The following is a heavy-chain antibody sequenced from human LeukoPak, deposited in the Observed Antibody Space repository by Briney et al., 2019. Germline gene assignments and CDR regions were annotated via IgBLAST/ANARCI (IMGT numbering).Heavy chain of an antibody. CDR1: GFTFGDYA. CDR2: IRSKAYGGTT. V-gene: IGHV3-49*04. CDR3: TKYASSGWYFDY. Sequence: GGSLRLSCTASGFTFGDYAMSWVRQAPGKGLEWVGFIRSKAYGGTTDYAASVKGRFTISRDDSKSIAYLQVNSLKTDDTAVYYCTKYASSGWYFDYWGQGTLVTVSS. D-gene: IGHD6-25*01. J-gene: IGHJ4*02.